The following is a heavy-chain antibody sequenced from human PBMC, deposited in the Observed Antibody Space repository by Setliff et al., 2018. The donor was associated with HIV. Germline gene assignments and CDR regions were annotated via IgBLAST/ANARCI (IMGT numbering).Heavy chain of an antibody. D-gene: IGHD3-3*01. Sequence: GGSLRLSCAASGFTSSSYGMHWVRQAPGKGLEWVAVIWFDGSNKYYADSVMGRFTISRDNSKNTLYLQMNSLRAEDTAVYYCARDFNLWSGYYGYFDYWGQGTLVTVSS. J-gene: IGHJ4*02. V-gene: IGHV3-33*01. CDR3: ARDFNLWSGYYGYFDY. CDR2: IWFDGSNK. CDR1: GFTSSSYG.